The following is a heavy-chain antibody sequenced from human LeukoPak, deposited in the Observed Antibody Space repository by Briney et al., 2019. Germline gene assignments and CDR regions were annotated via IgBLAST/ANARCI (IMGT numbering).Heavy chain of an antibody. J-gene: IGHJ4*02. CDR3: ARTIGEVGTDY. CDR1: GGSISSSSYY. D-gene: IGHD2-21*02. Sequence: SETLSLTCTVSGGSISSSSYYWGWIRRPPGKGLEWIGSIYYSGSTYYNPSLKSRVTISVDTSKNQFSLKLSSVTAADTAVYYCARTIGEVGTDYWGQGTLVTVTS. CDR2: IYYSGST. V-gene: IGHV4-39*01.